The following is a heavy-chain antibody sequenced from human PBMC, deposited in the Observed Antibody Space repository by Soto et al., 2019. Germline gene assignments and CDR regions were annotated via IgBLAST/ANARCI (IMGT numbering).Heavy chain of an antibody. CDR1: GFTFSSYW. V-gene: IGHV3-7*05. J-gene: IGHJ3*02. CDR3: AKDGNYYDGSVWYDVFDI. CDR2: IKGDGSVK. D-gene: IGHD3-22*01. Sequence: EVQLVESGGGLVQPGGSLRLSCVASGFTFSSYWMAWVRQAPGKGLEWVANIKGDGSVKNVVDSVRGRFIISRDNANNSVHLHMNSLRGEDTAVYYCAKDGNYYDGSVWYDVFDIWGQGTMVAVSS.